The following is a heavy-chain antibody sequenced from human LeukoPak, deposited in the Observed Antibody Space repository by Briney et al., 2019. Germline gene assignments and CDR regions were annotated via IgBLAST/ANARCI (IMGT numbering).Heavy chain of an antibody. V-gene: IGHV3-21*01. CDR3: ARATILRYSPGPWDV. Sequence: GSSLRLSCAAPGLTFINYWMRWVRQAPGKGLDWVSSISSSSSYIYYADSVKGRFTISRDKAKNSLYLQMNSLRAEDTAVYYCARATILRYSPGPWDVWSQGTTVTVSS. CDR2: ISSSSSYI. J-gene: IGHJ6*02. D-gene: IGHD3-9*01. CDR1: GLTFINYW.